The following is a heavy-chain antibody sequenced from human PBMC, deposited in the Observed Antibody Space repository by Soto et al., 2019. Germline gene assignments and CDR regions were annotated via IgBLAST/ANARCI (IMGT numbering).Heavy chain of an antibody. J-gene: IGHJ4*02. V-gene: IGHV3-23*01. CDR3: AKGSIEYSASVDN. CDR1: GFSFSSYA. D-gene: IGHD5-12*01. Sequence: DVQLLESGGGLVQPGGSLRLSCAASGFSFSSYAMVWVRQAPGKGLEWVAVISARGGSSYFADSVKGRFTLSRDNSKNVLSLEMNSLRAEDTAIYFCAKGSIEYSASVDNWGQGTLVVFSS. CDR2: ISARGGSS.